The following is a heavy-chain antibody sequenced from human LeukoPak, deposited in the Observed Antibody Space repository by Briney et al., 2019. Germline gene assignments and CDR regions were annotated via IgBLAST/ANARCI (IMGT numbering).Heavy chain of an antibody. CDR3: AREDYYDSGSNDY. J-gene: IGHJ4*02. CDR2: MNPNSGNT. D-gene: IGHD3-22*01. CDR1: GYTFTSFD. V-gene: IGHV1-8*01. Sequence: ASVKVSCKASGYTFTSFDINWVRQATGQGLEWMGWMNPNSGNTGSAQKFQGRITMTRNTSITTAYMELSSLRSEDTAVYYCAREDYYDSGSNDYWGQGTLVTVSS.